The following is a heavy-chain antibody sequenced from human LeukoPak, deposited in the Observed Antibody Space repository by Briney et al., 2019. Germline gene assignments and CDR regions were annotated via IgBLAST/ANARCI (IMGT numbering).Heavy chain of an antibody. D-gene: IGHD3-16*01. J-gene: IGHJ6*02. V-gene: IGHV4-39*01. Sequence: SETLSLTCTVSGGSISRSGYYWGWIRQPPGKGLEWIASIFFSGTTYYTPSLKSRLTISVDTSKNQFSLQLSSVTAADTAVYYCARLGGSYGMDVWGQGTTVTVSS. CDR1: GGSISRSGYY. CDR3: ARLGGSYGMDV. CDR2: IFFSGTT.